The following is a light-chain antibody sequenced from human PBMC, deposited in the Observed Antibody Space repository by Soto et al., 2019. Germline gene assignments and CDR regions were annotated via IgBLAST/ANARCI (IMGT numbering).Light chain of an antibody. Sequence: QTVVTQPPSASGTPGQRVTISCSGSSSNIGSYYVYRYQQLPGTAPKLLIYRNNQRPSGVPDRFSGSKSGTSASLAISGLRSEDEAIYYCAAWDGSLSDVIFGGGTKLTVL. CDR1: SSNIGSYY. J-gene: IGLJ2*01. CDR2: RNN. V-gene: IGLV1-47*01. CDR3: AAWDGSLSDVI.